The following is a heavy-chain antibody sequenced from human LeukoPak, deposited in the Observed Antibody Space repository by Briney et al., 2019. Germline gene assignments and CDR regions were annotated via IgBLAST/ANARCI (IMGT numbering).Heavy chain of an antibody. J-gene: IGHJ3*02. CDR2: ISWNSGSI. D-gene: IGHD3-22*01. CDR1: GFTFDDYA. Sequence: GGTLRLSCAASGFTFDDYAMHWVRQAPGKGLEWVSGISWNSGSIAYADSVKGRFTISRDNAKNSLYLQMNSLRAEDTAVYYCARDPEDYYDSSGYYDGFDMWGQGTMVTVSS. V-gene: IGHV3-9*01. CDR3: ARDPEDYYDSSGYYDGFDM.